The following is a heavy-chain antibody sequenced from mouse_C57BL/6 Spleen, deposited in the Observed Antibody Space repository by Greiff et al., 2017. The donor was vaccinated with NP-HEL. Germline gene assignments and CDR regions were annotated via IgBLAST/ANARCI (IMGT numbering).Heavy chain of an antibody. Sequence: QVQLKQPGAELVRPGSSVKLSCKASGYTFTSYWMDWVKQRPGQGLEWIGNIYPSDSETHYNQKFKDKATLTVDKSSSTAYMQLSSLTSEDSAVYYCARHYYGSSTGYFDVWGTGTTVTVSS. CDR2: IYPSDSET. CDR1: GYTFTSYW. CDR3: ARHYYGSSTGYFDV. V-gene: IGHV1-61*01. D-gene: IGHD1-1*01. J-gene: IGHJ1*03.